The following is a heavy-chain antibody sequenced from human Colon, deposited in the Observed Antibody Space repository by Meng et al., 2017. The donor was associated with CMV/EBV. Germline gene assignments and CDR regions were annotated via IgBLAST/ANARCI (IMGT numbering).Heavy chain of an antibody. J-gene: IGHJ6*02. CDR3: ARTLARSWGITSATINSGVGNYYGMDV. D-gene: IGHD2-2*01. CDR2: INPNSGGT. Sequence: ASVKVSCKASGYTFTGYYLHLVRQAPGQGLEWMGWINPNSGGTNYAQKFQGRVTMTRDTSISTAYMELSRLRSDDTAVYYCARTLARSWGITSATINSGVGNYYGMDVWGQGTTVTVSS. CDR1: GYTFTGYY. V-gene: IGHV1-2*02.